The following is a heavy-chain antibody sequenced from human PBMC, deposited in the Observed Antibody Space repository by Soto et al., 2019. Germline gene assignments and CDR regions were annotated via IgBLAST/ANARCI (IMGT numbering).Heavy chain of an antibody. CDR2: ISAYNGNT. J-gene: IGHJ6*02. V-gene: IGHV1-18*01. CDR3: ARDRSMYYGMDV. D-gene: IGHD2-8*01. CDR1: GYTFTSFG. Sequence: QVQLVQSGGEVKKPGASVKVSCKATGYTFTSFGISWVRQAPGQGLEWMGWISAYNGNTNYAQKLQGRVTMTTETSTRTAYMELRSLTSDDTAVYYCARDRSMYYGMDVWGQGTTVTVSS.